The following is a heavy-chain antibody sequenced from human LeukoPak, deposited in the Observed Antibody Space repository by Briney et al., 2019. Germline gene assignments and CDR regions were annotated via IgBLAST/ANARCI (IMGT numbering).Heavy chain of an antibody. CDR2: ISGSGGST. CDR1: GFIFRTFA. D-gene: IGHD1-14*01. J-gene: IGHJ4*02. Sequence: GGSLGLSCATSGFIFRTFALSWVRRAPGKGLEGVSAISGSGGSTYYADSVKGRFTISRDNSKNTLYLQMDSLRAEDTAVYYCAKDFRTPGSWIDYWGQGTLVTVSS. CDR3: AKDFRTPGSWIDY. V-gene: IGHV3-23*01.